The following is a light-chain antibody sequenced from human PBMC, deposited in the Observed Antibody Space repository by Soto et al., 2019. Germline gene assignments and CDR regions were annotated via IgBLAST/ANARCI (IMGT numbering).Light chain of an antibody. J-gene: IGKJ1*01. V-gene: IGKV1-5*03. CDR2: KAS. Sequence: EIQMTHPPYTLYRSVRDRVTITCRASQTLSSWLAWYQQKPGKAPKLLIYKASTLKSGVPSRFSGSGSGTEFTLTISSLQPDDFATYYCQQYNSYSEAFGQGTKVDI. CDR3: QQYNSYSEA. CDR1: QTLSSW.